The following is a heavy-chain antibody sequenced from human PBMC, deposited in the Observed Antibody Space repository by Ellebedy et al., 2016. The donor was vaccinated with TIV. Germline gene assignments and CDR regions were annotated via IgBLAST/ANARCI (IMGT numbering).Heavy chain of an antibody. CDR2: FWYDGSQK. Sequence: GESLKISCAASGFTFSTYHIHWVRQAPGAVLEWVPVFWYDGSQKYYGASMKGRFSIYRDYSKNTVYLQMNSLRADDTAVYYCAREAGFRDLDFWGQGALVTVSS. CDR3: AREAGFRDLDF. D-gene: IGHD3-10*01. CDR1: GFTFSTYH. J-gene: IGHJ4*02. V-gene: IGHV3-33*01.